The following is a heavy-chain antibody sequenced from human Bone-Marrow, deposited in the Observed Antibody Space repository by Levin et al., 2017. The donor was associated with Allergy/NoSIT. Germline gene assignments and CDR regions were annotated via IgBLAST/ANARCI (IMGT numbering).Heavy chain of an antibody. J-gene: IGHJ6*02. CDR1: GYTFTDYD. CDR3: ARRDRITTYGVVPNGMDV. D-gene: IGHD3-3*01. Sequence: ASVKVSCEASGYTFTDYDINWLRQANGQGFEWMGWMNPKSGTTGSAQKCQGRLSLTRNTSISTAYMELSSLTSEDTAVYYCARRDRITTYGVVPNGMDVWGQGTTVAVSS. CDR2: MNPKSGTT. V-gene: IGHV1-8*01.